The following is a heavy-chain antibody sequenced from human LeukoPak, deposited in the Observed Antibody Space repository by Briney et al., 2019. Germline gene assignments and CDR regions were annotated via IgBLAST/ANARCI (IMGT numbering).Heavy chain of an antibody. J-gene: IGHJ1*01. CDR3: ARDPVRDSSGYYSPSPMAYFQH. Sequence: GGSLRLSCAASGFTFSSYSMNWVRQAPGKGLEWVSYISSSSSTIYYADSVKGRFTISRDNAKNSLYLQMNSLRAEDTAVYYCARDPVRDSSGYYSPSPMAYFQHWGQGTLVTVSS. CDR2: ISSSSSTI. V-gene: IGHV3-48*04. D-gene: IGHD3-22*01. CDR1: GFTFSSYS.